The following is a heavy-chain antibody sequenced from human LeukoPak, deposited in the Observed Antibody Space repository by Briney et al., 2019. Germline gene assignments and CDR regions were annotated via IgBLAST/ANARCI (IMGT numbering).Heavy chain of an antibody. CDR1: GFTFSSYI. CDR2: INIGNSYI. D-gene: IGHD6-19*01. Sequence: GGSLRLSCAASGFTFSSYIMNWVRQAPGKGLEWVSSINIGNSYIYYADSVKGRFTISRDNAKNSLYLQMNSLRAEDTAVYYCARGPQYSGGWSSDYWGQGTLVTVSS. J-gene: IGHJ4*02. CDR3: ARGPQYSGGWSSDY. V-gene: IGHV3-21*01.